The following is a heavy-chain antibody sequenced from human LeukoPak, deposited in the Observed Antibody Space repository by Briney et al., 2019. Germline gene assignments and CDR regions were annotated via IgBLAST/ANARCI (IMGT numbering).Heavy chain of an antibody. Sequence: GRSLTLSCAASGFTFSTYGMHWVRQAPGKGLEWVGVISYDGSNKDYADSGRGRFTSSRDNSKNTLYLQMNSLRAEDTAVYYCAKSKVDYYDSSGCFDYWGQGGMVTVCS. V-gene: IGHV3-30*18. D-gene: IGHD3-22*01. CDR3: AKSKVDYYDSSGCFDY. CDR1: GFTFSTYG. CDR2: ISYDGSNK. J-gene: IGHJ4*02.